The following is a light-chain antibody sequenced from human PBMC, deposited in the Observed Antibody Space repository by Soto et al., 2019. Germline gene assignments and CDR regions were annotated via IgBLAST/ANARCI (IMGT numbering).Light chain of an antibody. Sequence: QSVLTQPPSASGSPGQSVTISWTGTSSDVGAYNYVSWYQQYPGKAPKLMIYEVTKRPSGVPDRFSGSKSGNTASLTVSGLQAEDEADYYCTSYVGNDIWVFGGGTKLTVL. J-gene: IGLJ3*02. CDR1: SSDVGAYNY. V-gene: IGLV2-8*01. CDR2: EVT. CDR3: TSYVGNDIWV.